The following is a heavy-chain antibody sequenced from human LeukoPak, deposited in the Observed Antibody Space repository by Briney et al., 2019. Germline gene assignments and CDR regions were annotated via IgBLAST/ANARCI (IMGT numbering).Heavy chain of an antibody. CDR2: IYPGDSDT. Sequence: GESLKISCKGSGYSFTSYWIGWVRQMPGKGLEWMGIIYPGDSDTRYSPSFQGQVTISADKSISTAYLQWSSLKASDTAMYYCARHSDHGRGYSYGLSWFDPWGQGTLVTVSS. J-gene: IGHJ5*02. V-gene: IGHV5-51*01. D-gene: IGHD5-18*01. CDR1: GYSFTSYW. CDR3: ARHSDHGRGYSYGLSWFDP.